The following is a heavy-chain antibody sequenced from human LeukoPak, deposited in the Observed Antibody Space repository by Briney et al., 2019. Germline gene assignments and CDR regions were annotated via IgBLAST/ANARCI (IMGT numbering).Heavy chain of an antibody. V-gene: IGHV3-74*01. CDR1: GFTFGSYA. CDR3: ARDGGLGNNWFDP. Sequence: PGGSLRLSCAASGFTFGSYAMNWVRQAPGKGLVWVSRVNSDESRTSYVDSVKGRFTISRDNAKNTLYLQMNSLRVEDTAVYYCARDGGLGNNWFDPWGQGALVTVSS. J-gene: IGHJ5*01. D-gene: IGHD3-16*01. CDR2: VNSDESRT.